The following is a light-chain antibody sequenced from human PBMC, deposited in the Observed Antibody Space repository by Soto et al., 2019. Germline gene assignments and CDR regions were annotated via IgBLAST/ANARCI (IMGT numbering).Light chain of an antibody. V-gene: IGLV1-47*02. CDR1: SSNIGSNY. Sequence: QAVVTQPPSASGTPGQTVTISCSGSSSNIGSNYVYWYQQFRGTAPKLLIYANNERPSGVPDRFSGSKYGTPASLAISGLRSEDEADYYCATWDDSLSGWVFGGGTKLTVL. CDR3: ATWDDSLSGWV. J-gene: IGLJ3*02. CDR2: ANN.